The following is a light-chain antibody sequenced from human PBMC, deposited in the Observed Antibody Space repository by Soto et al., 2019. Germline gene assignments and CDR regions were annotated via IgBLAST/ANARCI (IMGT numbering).Light chain of an antibody. V-gene: IGLV2-14*01. CDR3: SSYTSSNTWV. J-gene: IGLJ3*02. CDR2: EVS. CDR1: SSDIGGYNY. Sequence: QSALTQPASVSGSPGQSITISCTGTSSDIGGYNYVSWYQQHPGKAPKLMIYEVSNRPSGVSNRFSGCKSANTASLTISGLQAEDEADYYCSSYTSSNTWVFGGGTKLTVL.